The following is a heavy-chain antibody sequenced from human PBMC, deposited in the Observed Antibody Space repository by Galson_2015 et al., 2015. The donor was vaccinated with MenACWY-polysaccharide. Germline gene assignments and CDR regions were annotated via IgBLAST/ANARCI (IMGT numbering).Heavy chain of an antibody. D-gene: IGHD6-13*01. CDR3: AKVGPRSSWTMGLDY. J-gene: IGHJ4*02. CDR1: GFSFSAYG. Sequence: SLRLSCAASGFSFSAYGMSWVRQAPGTGLEWVSGSGSGGGLYYADSVKGRFTVTRDNSKNTLYLQMNNLRAEDTAVYYCAKVGPRSSWTMGLDYWGQGPLVTVSS. V-gene: IGHV3-23*01. CDR2: SGSGGGL.